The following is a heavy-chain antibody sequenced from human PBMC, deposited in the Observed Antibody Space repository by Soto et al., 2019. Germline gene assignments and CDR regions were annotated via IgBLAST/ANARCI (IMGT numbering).Heavy chain of an antibody. V-gene: IGHV6-1*01. CDR3: VRLIGNSWLDF. CDR1: VGSISSSSVT. Sequence: SQTLSLTCDISVGSISSSSVTWNWIRQSPSRGLEWLGRTYYRSKWYNDYAESVRSRITINPDTSKNQFSLHLNSVTPEDTAVYYCVRLIGNSWLDFWGQGTLVTVSS. D-gene: IGHD1-26*01. CDR2: TYYRSKWYN. J-gene: IGHJ5*01.